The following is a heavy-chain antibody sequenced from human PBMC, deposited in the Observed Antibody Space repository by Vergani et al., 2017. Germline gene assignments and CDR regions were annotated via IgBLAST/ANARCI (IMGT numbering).Heavy chain of an antibody. J-gene: IGHJ4*02. CDR3: ARTLSDSRGYYLDY. CDR2: IDWDDDT. D-gene: IGHD3-22*01. V-gene: IGHV2-70*04. Sequence: QVTFKESGPALVKPTQTLTLTCTFSGFSLTTYGMRVSWIRQPPGKALEWLARIDWDDDTYCRTSLRTRLTISKDTFKNQVALTMTNMDPVDTATYYCARTLSDSRGYYLDYWGQGTLVTVSS. CDR1: GFSLTTYGMR.